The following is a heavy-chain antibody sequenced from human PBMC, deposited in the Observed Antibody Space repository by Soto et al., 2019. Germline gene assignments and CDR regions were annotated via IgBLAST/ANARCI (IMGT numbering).Heavy chain of an antibody. V-gene: IGHV3-21*01. CDR1: GFTFSSYS. Sequence: PGGSLRLSCAASGFTFSSYSMNWVRQAPGKGLEWVSSISSSSSYIYYADSVKGRFTISRDNAKNSLYLQMNSLRAEDTAVYYCARAMKARRVRAAFDIWGQGTMVTV. J-gene: IGHJ3*02. CDR3: ARAMKARRVRAAFDI. D-gene: IGHD6-6*01. CDR2: ISSSSSYI.